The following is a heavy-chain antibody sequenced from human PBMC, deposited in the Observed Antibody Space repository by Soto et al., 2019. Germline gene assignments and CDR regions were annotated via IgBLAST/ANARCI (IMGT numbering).Heavy chain of an antibody. V-gene: IGHV1-46*01. CDR2: INPNGGST. Sequence: QVQLVQSGAEVKNPGASVKVSCKASGYTFTNYYIHWVRQAPGQGLEWMAIINPNGGSTNYAQEFQGRVTLARDTFTNTVYMELSSRRSEDTAIYYCARGLAAGDYWGQGTLVTVSS. D-gene: IGHD6-13*01. CDR1: GYTFTNYY. J-gene: IGHJ4*02. CDR3: ARGLAAGDY.